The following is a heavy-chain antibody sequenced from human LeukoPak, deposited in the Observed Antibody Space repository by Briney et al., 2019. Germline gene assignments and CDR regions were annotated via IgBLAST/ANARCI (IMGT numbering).Heavy chain of an antibody. D-gene: IGHD6-19*01. CDR1: GGSFSGYY. CDR2: INHSGST. Sequence: SETLSLTCAVYGGSFSGYYWSWIRQPPGKGLEWIGEINHSGSTNYSPSLKSRVTISVDTSKNQFSLKLSSVTAADTAVYYCARGQGAGTGSRWFDPWGQGTLVTVSS. J-gene: IGHJ5*02. V-gene: IGHV4-34*01. CDR3: ARGQGAGTGSRWFDP.